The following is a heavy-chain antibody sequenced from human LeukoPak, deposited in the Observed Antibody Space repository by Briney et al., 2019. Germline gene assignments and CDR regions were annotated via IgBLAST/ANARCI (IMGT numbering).Heavy chain of an antibody. Sequence: GGSLRLSCAASGLTFSGYDMHWVRQAPGKGLEWVSAISGSGGSTYYADSVKGRLTISRDNSKNTLYLQMNSLRAEDTAVYYCAKDQSSGSYWDYYGMDVWGQGTTVTVSS. CDR1: GLTFSGYD. V-gene: IGHV3-23*01. CDR2: ISGSGGST. CDR3: AKDQSSGSYWDYYGMDV. J-gene: IGHJ6*02. D-gene: IGHD1-26*01.